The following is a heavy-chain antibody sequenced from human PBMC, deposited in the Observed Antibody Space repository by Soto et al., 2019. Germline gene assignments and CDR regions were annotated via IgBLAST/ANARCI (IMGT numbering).Heavy chain of an antibody. CDR2: IYWDDDK. D-gene: IGHD2-2*01. V-gene: IGHV2-5*02. CDR1: GFSLSTSGVG. J-gene: IGHJ4*02. CDR3: AQDYAYCSY. Sequence: QITLKESGPTLVKPTQTLTLTCTFSGFSLSTSGVGVGWLRQPPGKALEWLALIYWDDDKRYSPSLKSRPTITKDSSKNLVVLTITNMHPVYTATDYGAQDYAYCSYWCRRTLVTVS.